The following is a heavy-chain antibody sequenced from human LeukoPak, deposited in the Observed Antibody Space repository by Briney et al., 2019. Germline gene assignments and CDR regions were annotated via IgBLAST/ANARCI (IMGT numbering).Heavy chain of an antibody. CDR2: IKRDGSDN. V-gene: IGHV3-7*03. CDR1: GFTFSNYW. Sequence: GGSLRLSCAASGFTFSNYWMSWVRQAPGKGLEWVANIKRDGSDNYYVGSVEGRFTISRDNAKNSLYLQMSSLRAEDTAVYYCARDGHYDILTGYFQDWGQGTLVTVSS. D-gene: IGHD3-9*01. CDR3: ARDGHYDILTGYFQD. J-gene: IGHJ1*01.